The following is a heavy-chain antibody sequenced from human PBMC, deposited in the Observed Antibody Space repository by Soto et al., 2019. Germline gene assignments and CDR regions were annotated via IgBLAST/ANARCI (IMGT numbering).Heavy chain of an antibody. CDR1: GFSLSTSGMG. Sequence: QITLKESGPTLMKPTQTLTLTCNFSGFSLSTSGMGMGWIRQPPGKALEWLALIYWDDDRRYSPSLKTRLTITKDTSKNQVVLTMTNMDPMDTATYYCARCDGEGYGFDYWGQGTLVTVSS. D-gene: IGHD4-17*01. V-gene: IGHV2-5*02. CDR2: IYWDDDR. J-gene: IGHJ4*02. CDR3: ARCDGEGYGFDY.